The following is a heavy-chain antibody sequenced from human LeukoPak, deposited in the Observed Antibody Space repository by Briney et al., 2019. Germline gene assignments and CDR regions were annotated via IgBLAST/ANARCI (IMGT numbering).Heavy chain of an antibody. CDR3: ATSPWLAAAGGFDY. Sequence: ASVKVSCKASGYTFTSYGISWVRQAPGQGLEWMGWISAYNGNTDYAQKLQGRVTITADTSTDTAYMELSSLRSEDTAAYYCATSPWLAAAGGFDYWGQGTLVTVSS. D-gene: IGHD6-13*01. CDR2: ISAYNGNT. CDR1: GYTFTSYG. V-gene: IGHV1-18*01. J-gene: IGHJ4*02.